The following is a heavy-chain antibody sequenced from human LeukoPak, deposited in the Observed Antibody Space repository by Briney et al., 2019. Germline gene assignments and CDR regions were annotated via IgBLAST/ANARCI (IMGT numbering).Heavy chain of an antibody. D-gene: IGHD3-10*01. Sequence: PGGSLRLSCAASGFTFDDYAMHWVRQAPGKGLEWVSGISWNSGSIGYADSVKGRFTISRDNAKNSLYLQMNSLRAEDTALYYCAKEYGSGSYLGGYFDYWGQGTLVTDSS. CDR2: ISWNSGSI. CDR1: GFTFDDYA. CDR3: AKEYGSGSYLGGYFDY. V-gene: IGHV3-9*01. J-gene: IGHJ4*02.